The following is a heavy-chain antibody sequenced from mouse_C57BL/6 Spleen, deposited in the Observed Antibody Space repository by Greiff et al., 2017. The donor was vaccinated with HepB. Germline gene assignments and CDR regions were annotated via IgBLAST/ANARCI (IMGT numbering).Heavy chain of an antibody. CDR1: GFTFSSYA. Sequence: EVNVVESVGGLVKPGGSLKLSCAASGFTFSSYAMSWVRQTPEKRLEWVATISDGGSYTYYPDNVKGRFTISRDNAKNNLYLQMSHLKSEDTAMYYCARGYYYGSSYEAWFAYWGQGTLVTVSA. J-gene: IGHJ3*01. D-gene: IGHD1-1*01. CDR3: ARGYYYGSSYEAWFAY. V-gene: IGHV5-4*03. CDR2: ISDGGSYT.